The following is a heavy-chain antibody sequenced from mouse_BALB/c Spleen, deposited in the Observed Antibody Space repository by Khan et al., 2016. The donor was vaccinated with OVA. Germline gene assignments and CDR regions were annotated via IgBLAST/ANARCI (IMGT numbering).Heavy chain of an antibody. CDR2: LNPENDGI. V-gene: IGHV1S136*01. D-gene: IGHD4-1*01. Sequence: VQLQQSGPDLVKPGASVKMSCKASGYTFTNYVMHWVKQQPGQGLAWIGYLNPENDGIRNNEKFKGKATLTSDKSSSTASMELSRLPSEDSAVYYCAREASNCDFSLAYWGQGTLVTVSA. CDR3: AREASNCDFSLAY. J-gene: IGHJ3*01. CDR1: GYTFTNYV.